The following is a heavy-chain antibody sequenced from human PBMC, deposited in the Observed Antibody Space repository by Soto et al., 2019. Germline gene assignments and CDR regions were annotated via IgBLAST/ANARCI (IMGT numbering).Heavy chain of an antibody. CDR2: IYYSGST. D-gene: IGHD3-10*01. CDR3: ARNPREEELLWFGELRPYDY. V-gene: IGHV4-39*01. J-gene: IGHJ4*02. CDR1: GGSISSSSYY. Sequence: SETLSLTCTVSGGSISSSSYYWGWIRQPPGKGLEWIGSIYYSGSTYYNPSLKSRVTISVDTSKNQFSLKLSSVTAADTAVYYCARNPREEELLWFGELRPYDYWGQGTLVTVSS.